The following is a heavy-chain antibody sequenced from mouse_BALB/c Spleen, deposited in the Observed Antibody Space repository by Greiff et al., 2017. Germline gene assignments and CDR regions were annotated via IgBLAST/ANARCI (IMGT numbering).Heavy chain of an antibody. J-gene: IGHJ3*01. D-gene: IGHD1-1*01. CDR2: IDPSDSYT. CDR3: ARDYGSSYQFAY. Sequence: VQLHQPGAELVKPGASVKLSCKASGYTFTSYWMHWVKQRPGQGLEWIGEIDPSDSYTNYNQKFKGKATLTVDKSSSTAYMQLSSLTSEDSAVYYCARDYGSSYQFAYWGQGTLVTVSA. V-gene: IGHV1-69*02. CDR1: GYTFTSYW.